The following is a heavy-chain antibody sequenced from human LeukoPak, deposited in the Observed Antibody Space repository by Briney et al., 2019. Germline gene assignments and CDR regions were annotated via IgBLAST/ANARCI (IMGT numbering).Heavy chain of an antibody. CDR2: IIPILGIA. CDR1: GGTFSSYA. V-gene: IGHV1-69*04. D-gene: IGHD2-15*01. J-gene: IGHJ4*02. Sequence: VKVSCKASGGTFSSYAISWVRQAPGQGLEWMGRIIPILGIANYAQKFQGRVTITADKSTSTAYMELSSLRSEDKAVYYCARAGLCSGGSCYEYYFDYWGQGTLVTVSS. CDR3: ARAGLCSGGSCYEYYFDY.